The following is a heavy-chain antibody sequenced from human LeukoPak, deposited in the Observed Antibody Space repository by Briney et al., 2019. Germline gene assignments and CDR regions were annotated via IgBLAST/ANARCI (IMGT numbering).Heavy chain of an antibody. CDR2: IYSGGKT. CDR1: GFTVSSNY. V-gene: IGHV3-53*01. CDR3: ARDLLPSYEYSSSSPQFDY. J-gene: IGHJ4*02. D-gene: IGHD6-6*01. Sequence: GGSLRLSCAASGFTVSSNYMSWVRQAPGKGLEWVSVIYSGGKTYYTDSVKGRFTISRDNSKNTLYLQMNSLRAEDTAVYYCARDLLPSYEYSSSSPQFDYWGQGTLVTVSS.